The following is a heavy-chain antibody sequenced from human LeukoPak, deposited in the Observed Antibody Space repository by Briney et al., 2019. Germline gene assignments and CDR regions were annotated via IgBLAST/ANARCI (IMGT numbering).Heavy chain of an antibody. J-gene: IGHJ4*02. D-gene: IGHD3-3*01. CDR3: GKDHHDFWSGYLDY. V-gene: IGHV3-33*06. Sequence: GRSLRLSCAASGFTFRSFAMHWVRQAPDKGLEWVAIIWYDGTNKYYADSVKSQFTISRDNSKNTLYLQMNSLRAEDTAVYYCGKDHHDFWSGYLDYWGQGTLVTVPS. CDR2: IWYDGTNK. CDR1: GFTFRSFA.